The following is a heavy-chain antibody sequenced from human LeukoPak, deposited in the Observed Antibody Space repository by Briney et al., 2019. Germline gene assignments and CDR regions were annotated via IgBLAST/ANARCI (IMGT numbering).Heavy chain of an antibody. J-gene: IGHJ3*02. D-gene: IGHD2-21*01. CDR1: GFSFSSYW. CDR3: ARDPEFASFDI. V-gene: IGHV3-7*01. CDR2: IKQDGGSK. Sequence: GGSLRLSCVASGFSFSSYWMSWVRQAPGKGLEFVANIKQDGGSKNYVDSVKGRFTISRDNAENSLYLQMSSLRAEDTALNYCARDPEFASFDIWGQGIMVTVSS.